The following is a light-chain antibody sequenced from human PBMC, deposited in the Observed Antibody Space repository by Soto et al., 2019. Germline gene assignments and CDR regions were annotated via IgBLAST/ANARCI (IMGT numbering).Light chain of an antibody. J-gene: IGKJ2*01. CDR3: HQYDDGPYT. CDR1: QSVSSY. Sequence: EIVLTQSPATLSLSPGERATLSCRASQSVSSYLAWYQQKPGQAPRLLIYDASTRATTIPVRFSGSGSGTELTITISSLQSEDCEVYYCHQYDDGPYTFGQGTKVDIK. V-gene: IGKV3-15*01. CDR2: DAS.